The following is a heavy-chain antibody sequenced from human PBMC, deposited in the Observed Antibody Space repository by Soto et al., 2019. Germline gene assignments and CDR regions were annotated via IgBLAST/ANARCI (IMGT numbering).Heavy chain of an antibody. D-gene: IGHD3-9*01. J-gene: IGHJ5*02. CDR2: INHSGST. Sequence: KSSETLSLTCAVYGGSFSGYYWSWIRQPPGKGLEWIGEINHSGSTNYNPSLKSRVTISVDTSKNQFSLKLSSVTAADTAVYYCARGGYDILTGYAAYNWFDPWGQGTLVTVSS. CDR1: GGSFSGYY. CDR3: ARGGYDILTGYAAYNWFDP. V-gene: IGHV4-34*01.